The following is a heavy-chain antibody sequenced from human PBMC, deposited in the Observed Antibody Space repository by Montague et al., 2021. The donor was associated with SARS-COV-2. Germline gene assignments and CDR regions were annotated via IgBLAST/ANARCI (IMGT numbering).Heavy chain of an antibody. J-gene: IGHJ4*02. CDR1: GGSISSGSYY. CDR3: ARESLHLTGYYNDYFDY. Sequence: TLSLTCTVSGGSISSGSYYWNWIRQPAGKGLEWIGRIYTSGXTXCXXXXKXRVTISVDTSRNQFSLKLSSVTAADTAVYYCARESLHLTGYYNDYFDYWGQGTLVTVSS. D-gene: IGHD3-9*01. V-gene: IGHV4-61*02. CDR2: IYTSGXT.